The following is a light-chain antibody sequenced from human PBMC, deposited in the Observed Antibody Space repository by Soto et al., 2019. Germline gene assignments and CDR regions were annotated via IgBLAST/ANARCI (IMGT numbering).Light chain of an antibody. CDR1: SGHNTYI. CDR3: ETWYSTTHKV. J-gene: IGLJ3*02. Sequence: QPVLTQSSSASASLGSSVKLTCILSSGHNTYIIAWHQQQPGKAPRFLMTLDRSGSYNRGSGVPGRFSGSSSGADRYLTIYNLQFEDEGDYYCETWYSTTHKVFGGGTKLTVL. CDR2: LDRSGSY. V-gene: IGLV4-60*02.